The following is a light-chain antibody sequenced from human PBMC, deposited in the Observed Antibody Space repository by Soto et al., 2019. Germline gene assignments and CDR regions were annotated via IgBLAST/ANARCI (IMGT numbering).Light chain of an antibody. CDR1: QTIRKS. J-gene: IGKJ4*01. V-gene: IGKV1-39*01. Sequence: IPMTQSPSSLSASVGDIISITCRSFQTIRKSLNWYQQRPGKAPRLLIFGASSLHNGVPPRFSGLGSGTDFTLTISRLEPEDFAVYYCQQYGSTPFTFGGGTKVDIK. CDR3: QQYGSTPFT. CDR2: GAS.